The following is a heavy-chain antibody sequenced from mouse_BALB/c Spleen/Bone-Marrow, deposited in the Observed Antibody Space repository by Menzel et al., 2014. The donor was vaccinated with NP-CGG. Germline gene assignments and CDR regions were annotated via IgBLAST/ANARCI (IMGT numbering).Heavy chain of an antibody. J-gene: IGHJ4*01. CDR3: ANLGRYAMDY. CDR1: GYTFTDYY. V-gene: IGHV1-84*02. Sequence: LVESGPELVKPGASVKISCKASGYTFTDYYINWVKQKPGQGLEWIGWIYPGSGSTKYNEEFKGKATLTVDTSSSTAYMQLSSLTSEDTAVYFCANLGRYAMDYWGQGTSVTVSS. D-gene: IGHD3-1*01. CDR2: IYPGSGST.